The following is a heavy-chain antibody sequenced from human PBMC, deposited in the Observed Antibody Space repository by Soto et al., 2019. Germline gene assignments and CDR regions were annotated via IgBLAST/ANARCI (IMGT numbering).Heavy chain of an antibody. V-gene: IGHV4-39*01. CDR1: GGSISSSSYY. Sequence: PSETLSLTCTVSGGSISSSSYYWGWIRQPPGKGREWIGSIYYSWSTYDNPSLKSRVPISVDTCKNQFSLKLSAVTAPDPAVYYCARNMMITVIMGFDYWGQGTLVTVSS. J-gene: IGHJ4*02. D-gene: IGHD3-16*01. CDR3: ARNMMITVIMGFDY. CDR2: IYYSWST.